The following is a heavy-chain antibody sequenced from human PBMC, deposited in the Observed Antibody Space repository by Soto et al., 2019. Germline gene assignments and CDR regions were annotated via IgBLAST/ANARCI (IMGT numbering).Heavy chain of an antibody. V-gene: IGHV4-59*01. J-gene: IGHJ4*02. Sequence: PSETLSLTCTVSGGSIGSNYWTWIRQPPGKGLEWIGYVYNSGSTNYNPSLKSRVTISEDTSKSQFSLEVNSMTAADTAVYYCARYRREAVAGYTLDNWGQGILVTVSS. CDR3: ARYRREAVAGYTLDN. CDR1: GGSIGSNY. D-gene: IGHD6-13*01. CDR2: VYNSGST.